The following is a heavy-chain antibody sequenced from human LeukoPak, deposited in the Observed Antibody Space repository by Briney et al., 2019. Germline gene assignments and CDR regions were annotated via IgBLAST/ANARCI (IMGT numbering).Heavy chain of an antibody. V-gene: IGHV1-2*02. CDR3: AREGAAAEDVNWFDP. Sequence: ASVKVSCKASGYTFTGYYMHWVRQAPGQGLEWMGWINPNTGNTHYVQKFQDRVTMTRDTSISTAYMELSSLESDDTAIYYCAREGAAAEDVNWFDPWGQGTLVIVSS. CDR1: GYTFTGYY. J-gene: IGHJ5*02. D-gene: IGHD6-25*01. CDR2: INPNTGNT.